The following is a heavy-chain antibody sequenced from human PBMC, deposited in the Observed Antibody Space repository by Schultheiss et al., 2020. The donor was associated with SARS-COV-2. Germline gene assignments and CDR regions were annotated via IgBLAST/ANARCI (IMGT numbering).Heavy chain of an antibody. D-gene: IGHD6-19*01. V-gene: IGHV4-61*01. CDR3: ARFRGSSGWYDFDY. J-gene: IGHJ4*02. CDR1: GGSISSSSYY. Sequence: SETLSLTCTVSGGSISSSSYYWSWIRQPPGKGLEWIGYIYYSGSTNYNPSLKSRVTISVDTSKNQFSLKLSSVTAADTAVYYCARFRGSSGWYDFDYWGQGTLVTVSS. CDR2: IYYSGST.